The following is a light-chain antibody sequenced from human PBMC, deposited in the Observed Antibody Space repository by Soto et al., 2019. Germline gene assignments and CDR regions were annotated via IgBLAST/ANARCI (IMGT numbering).Light chain of an antibody. Sequence: QLVLTQPPSASGTPGQRVTISCSGSSSNIGSKTVSWYQQLPGTAPELLIYSNNQRPSGVPDRFSASKSGTSASLAISGLQSEDEADYYCAAWDGSLSGWVFGGGTKLTVL. CDR3: AAWDGSLSGWV. CDR1: SSNIGSKT. V-gene: IGLV1-44*01. CDR2: SNN. J-gene: IGLJ3*02.